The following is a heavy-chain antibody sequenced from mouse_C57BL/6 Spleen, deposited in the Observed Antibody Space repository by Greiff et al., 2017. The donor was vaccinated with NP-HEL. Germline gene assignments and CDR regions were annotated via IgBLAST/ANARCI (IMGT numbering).Heavy chain of an antibody. J-gene: IGHJ2*01. CDR3: AREGLGPYFDY. V-gene: IGHV5-4*01. CDR1: GFTFSSYA. Sequence: EVQLVESGGGLVKPGGSLKLSCAASGFTFSSYAMSWVRQTPEKRLEWVATISDGGSYTYYPDNVKGRFTISRDNAKNNLYLQMSHLKSEDTAMYYCAREGLGPYFDYWGQGTTLTVSS. D-gene: IGHD4-1*01. CDR2: ISDGGSYT.